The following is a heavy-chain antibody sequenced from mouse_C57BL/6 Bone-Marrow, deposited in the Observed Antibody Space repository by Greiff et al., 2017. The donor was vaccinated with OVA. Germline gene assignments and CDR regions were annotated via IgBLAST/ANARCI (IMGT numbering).Heavy chain of an antibody. CDR2: ISYDGSN. J-gene: IGHJ4*01. V-gene: IGHV3-6*01. CDR1: GYSITSGYY. Sequence: EVQLQESGPGLVKPSQSLSLTCSVTGYSITSGYYWNWIRQFPGNKLEWMGYISYDGSNNYNPSLKNRISITRDTSKNQFFLKLNSVTTEDTATYYCARDQTHCYAMDYWGQGTSVTVSS. CDR3: ARDQTHCYAMDY.